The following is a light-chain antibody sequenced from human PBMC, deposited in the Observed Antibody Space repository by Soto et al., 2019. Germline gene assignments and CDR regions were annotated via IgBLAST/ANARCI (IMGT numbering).Light chain of an antibody. CDR2: VAS. CDR1: QTISND. Sequence: DIQMTQSPSSLSASVGDRVTITCRASQTISNDLNWYQQKPGKVPKLLIYVASSLQSGVPSRFSGSGSGTDFTLTISSLQPEDSATYYCQQSYSTLWTCGQGTEVEIK. CDR3: QQSYSTLWT. V-gene: IGKV1-39*01. J-gene: IGKJ1*01.